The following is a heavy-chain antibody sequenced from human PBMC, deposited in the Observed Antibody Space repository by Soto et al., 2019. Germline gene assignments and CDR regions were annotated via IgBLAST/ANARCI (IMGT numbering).Heavy chain of an antibody. CDR2: ISSSSSTI. D-gene: IGHD3-10*01. V-gene: IGHV3-48*01. CDR3: AREWVPFTMVRGVIPDY. Sequence: GGSLRLFCAASGFTFSSYSMNWVRQAPGKGLEWVSYISSSSSTIYYADSVKGRFTISTDNAKNSLYLQMNSLRAEDRAVYYCAREWVPFTMVRGVIPDYWGQGTLVTVSS. J-gene: IGHJ4*02. CDR1: GFTFSSYS.